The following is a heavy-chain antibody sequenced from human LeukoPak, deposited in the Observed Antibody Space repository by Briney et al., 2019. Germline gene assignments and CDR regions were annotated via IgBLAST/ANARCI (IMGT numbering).Heavy chain of an antibody. D-gene: IGHD3-3*01. V-gene: IGHV3-23*01. Sequence: GGSLRLSCAASGFTFSSYAVSWVRQAPGKGLEWVSAISGSGGSTYYADSVKGRFTISRDNSKNTLYLQMNSLRAEDTAVYYCAKAYYDFWSGGTDIFDYWGQGTLVTVSS. J-gene: IGHJ4*02. CDR2: ISGSGGST. CDR3: AKAYYDFWSGGTDIFDY. CDR1: GFTFSSYA.